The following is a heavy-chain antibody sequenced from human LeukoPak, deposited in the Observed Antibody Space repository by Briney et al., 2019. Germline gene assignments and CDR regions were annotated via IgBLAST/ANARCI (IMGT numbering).Heavy chain of an antibody. CDR3: AKASGSGWYWYFDL. J-gene: IGHJ2*01. CDR2: ISSGSGGST. Sequence: PGGSLTLSCAASGFTFSSNAMSWVRQAPGKRLEWVSAISSGSGGSTNYADSVKGRFTISRDNSKNTLYLQMNSLRAEDTAVYYCAKASGSGWYWYFDLWGRGTLVTVSS. CDR1: GFTFSSNA. V-gene: IGHV3-23*01. D-gene: IGHD6-19*01.